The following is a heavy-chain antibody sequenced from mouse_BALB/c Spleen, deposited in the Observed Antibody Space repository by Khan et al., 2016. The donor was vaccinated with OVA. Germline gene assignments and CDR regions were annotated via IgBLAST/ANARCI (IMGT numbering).Heavy chain of an antibody. CDR1: GFSFSSYS. V-gene: IGHV5-6-4*01. D-gene: IGHD1-1*01. CDR2: ISSGGTYT. J-gene: IGHJ2*01. CDR3: PRHRGYYGQNPYFDY. Sequence: VQSGGGLVRPGGSLKLSCAASGFSFSSYSMSWVRQTPEKRLEWVATISSGGTYTYYPDSVKGRFTISRDNAKNTLYLQMSSLKSEDTAMYYCPRHRGYYGQNPYFDYWGQGTTLTVSS.